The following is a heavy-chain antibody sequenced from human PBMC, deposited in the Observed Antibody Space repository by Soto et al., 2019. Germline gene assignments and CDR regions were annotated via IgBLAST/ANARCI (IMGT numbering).Heavy chain of an antibody. J-gene: IGHJ4*02. D-gene: IGHD6-19*01. V-gene: IGHV2-5*02. CDR2: IYWDVGK. Sequence: QITLKVSGPTLVKPTQTLTLTCTFSGFSLSFSGVGVGWIRQPPGKALEWIALIYWDVGKRYSPSLKSRVTITTDTSRNRAVLTMTNMHPVDTATYYCAHRRSSGWTKADFDYWGQGTLVIVSS. CDR3: AHRRSSGWTKADFDY. CDR1: GFSLSFSGVG.